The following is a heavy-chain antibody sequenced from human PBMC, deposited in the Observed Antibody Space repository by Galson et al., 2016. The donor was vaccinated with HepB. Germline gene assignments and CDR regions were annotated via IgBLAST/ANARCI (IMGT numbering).Heavy chain of an antibody. Sequence: SLRLSCAASGFTFSSYSMNWVRQAPGKGLEWVSSISSSSSYIYYADSVKGRFTISRDNAKNSLYLQMNSLRAEDTAVYYCARAESVERYFDWLLGPMDVWGKGTTVTVSS. J-gene: IGHJ6*03. D-gene: IGHD3-9*01. CDR3: ARAESVERYFDWLLGPMDV. V-gene: IGHV3-21*01. CDR1: GFTFSSYS. CDR2: ISSSSSYI.